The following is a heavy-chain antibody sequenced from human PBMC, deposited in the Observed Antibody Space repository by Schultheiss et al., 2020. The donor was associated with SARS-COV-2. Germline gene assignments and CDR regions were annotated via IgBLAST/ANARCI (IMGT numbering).Heavy chain of an antibody. J-gene: IGHJ4*02. CDR3: ASSAMSNSGSYLLFDY. V-gene: IGHV4-59*12. CDR1: GGSISGYY. D-gene: IGHD1-26*01. Sequence: SETLSLTCTVSGGSISGYYWSWIRQPPGKGLEWIGYIYYSGSTNYNPSLKSRVTMSVDTSKNQFSLKLSSVTAADTAVYYCASSAMSNSGSYLLFDYWGQGTLVTVSS. CDR2: IYYSGST.